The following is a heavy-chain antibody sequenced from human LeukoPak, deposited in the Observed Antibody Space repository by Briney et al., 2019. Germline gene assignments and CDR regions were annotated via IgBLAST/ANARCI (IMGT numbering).Heavy chain of an antibody. J-gene: IGHJ6*03. CDR3: ARVGPWVNPDYYYYYMDV. CDR1: GFTFSSYE. CDR2: ISSSGSTI. V-gene: IGHV3-48*03. Sequence: GSLRLSCAASGFTFSSYEMNWVRQAPGKGLEWVSYISSSGSTIYYADSVKGRFTISRDNAKNSLYLQMNSLRAEDTAVYYCARVGPWVNPDYYYYYMDVWGKGTTVTVS. D-gene: IGHD1-14*01.